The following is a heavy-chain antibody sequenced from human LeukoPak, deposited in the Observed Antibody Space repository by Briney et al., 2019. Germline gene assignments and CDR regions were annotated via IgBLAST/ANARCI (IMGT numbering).Heavy chain of an antibody. J-gene: IGHJ4*02. CDR3: ARGGRGYCSSTSCYAYSD. CDR2: IYYSGST. V-gene: IGHV4-30-4*01. D-gene: IGHD2-2*03. Sequence: SQTLSLTYTVSSGSISSGDYYWSWIRQPPGKGLEWIGYIYYSGSTYYNPSLKSRVTISVDTSKNQFSLKLSSVTAADTAVYYRARGGRGYCSSTSCYAYSDWGQGTLVTVSS. CDR1: SGSISSGDYY.